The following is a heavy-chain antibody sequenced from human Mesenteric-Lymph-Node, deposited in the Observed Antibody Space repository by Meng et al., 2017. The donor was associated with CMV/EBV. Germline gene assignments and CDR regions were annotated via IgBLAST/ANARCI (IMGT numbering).Heavy chain of an antibody. D-gene: IGHD1-7*01. CDR2: ISHDGSNK. Sequence: GESLKISCAASGFTFSSYAIHWVRQAPGKGLEWVAVISHDGSNKYYADSVKGRFTISRDNSKNTLYLQMNSLRAEDTAVYYCARDIRNYGLFEGSYWGQGTLVTVSS. CDR3: ARDIRNYGLFEGSY. J-gene: IGHJ4*02. V-gene: IGHV3-30-3*01. CDR1: GFTFSSYA.